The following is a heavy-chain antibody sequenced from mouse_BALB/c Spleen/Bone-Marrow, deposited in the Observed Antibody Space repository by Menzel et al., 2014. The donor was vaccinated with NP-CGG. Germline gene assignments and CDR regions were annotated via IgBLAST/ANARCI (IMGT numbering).Heavy chain of an antibody. J-gene: IGHJ3*01. D-gene: IGHD2-2*01. CDR1: GFDFSRYW. CDR2: ITPDSSTI. V-gene: IGHV4-1*02. CDR3: ARHPSLWLRRGFAY. Sequence: EVQLQQSGGGLVQPGGSLKLSCEASGFDFSRYWMTWVRQAPGKGLEWIGEITPDSSTINYTPSLKDKFIISRDNAKNTLSLQMSKVRSEDTALYYCARHPSLWLRRGFAYWGQGTLATVSA.